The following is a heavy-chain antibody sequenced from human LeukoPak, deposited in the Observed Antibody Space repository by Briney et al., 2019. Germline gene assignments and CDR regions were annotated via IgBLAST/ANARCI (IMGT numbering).Heavy chain of an antibody. CDR2: INPNSGGT. D-gene: IGHD3-3*01. V-gene: IGHV1-2*02. J-gene: IGHJ4*02. Sequence: ASVKVSCKASGYTFTGYYMHWVRQAPGQGLEWMGWINPNSGGTNYAQKFQGRVTMTRDTSISTAYMELSRLRSDDTAVYYCARVGTNPPVGFWSDFDYWGQGTLVTVSS. CDR3: ARVGTNPPVGFWSDFDY. CDR1: GYTFTGYY.